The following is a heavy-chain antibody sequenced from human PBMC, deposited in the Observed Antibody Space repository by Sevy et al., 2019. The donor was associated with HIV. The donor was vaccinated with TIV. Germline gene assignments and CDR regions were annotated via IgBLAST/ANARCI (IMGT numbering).Heavy chain of an antibody. Sequence: GEPLKISCAASGFTFSSYGMHWVRQAPGKGLEWVAVISYDGSNKYYADSVKGRFTISRDNSKNTLYLQMNSLRAEDTAVYYCAKVMGEQLVLYYYYYGMDVWGQGTTVTVSS. J-gene: IGHJ6*02. V-gene: IGHV3-30*18. CDR2: ISYDGSNK. CDR3: AKVMGEQLVLYYYYYGMDV. D-gene: IGHD6-6*01. CDR1: GFTFSSYG.